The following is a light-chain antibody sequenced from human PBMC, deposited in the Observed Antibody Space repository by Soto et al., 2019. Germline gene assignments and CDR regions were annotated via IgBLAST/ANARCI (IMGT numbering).Light chain of an antibody. CDR1: QSISTW. CDR3: QQYNSYWT. Sequence: DIQRTQSPSTLSSSTGDRVTITCRASQSISTWLAWYHQKPGKAPKLLIYDVSSLESGAPSRFSGSGSGTEFTLTISSLQPDDFATYYCQQYNSYWTFGQGAKVDIK. CDR2: DVS. J-gene: IGKJ1*01. V-gene: IGKV1-5*01.